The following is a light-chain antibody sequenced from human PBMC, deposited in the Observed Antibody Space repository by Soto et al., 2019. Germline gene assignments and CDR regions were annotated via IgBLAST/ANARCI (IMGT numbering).Light chain of an antibody. CDR3: SSYSSGITPCVV. Sequence: QSALTQPASVSGSPGQSITISCTGASSDIGSYNYVSWYQQHPGKAPKLMIYDVSNRPSGVSIRFSGSKSGNTASLTISGLQAEDEADYYCSSYSSGITPCVVFGGGTKLTVL. CDR2: DVS. J-gene: IGLJ2*01. V-gene: IGLV2-14*03. CDR1: SSDIGSYNY.